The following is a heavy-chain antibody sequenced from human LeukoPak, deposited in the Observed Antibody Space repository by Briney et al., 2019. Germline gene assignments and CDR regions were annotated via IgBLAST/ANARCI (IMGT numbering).Heavy chain of an antibody. J-gene: IGHJ6*02. Sequence: SETLSLTCAVYGGSFSGYYWSWIRQPPGKGLEWIGEINHSGSTNYNPSLKSRVTISVDTSKNQSSLKLSSVTAADTAVYHCARGRSYYYGSGSYYTVYGMDVWGQGTTVTVSS. CDR1: GGSFSGYY. CDR3: ARGRSYYYGSGSYYTVYGMDV. CDR2: INHSGST. D-gene: IGHD3-10*01. V-gene: IGHV4-34*01.